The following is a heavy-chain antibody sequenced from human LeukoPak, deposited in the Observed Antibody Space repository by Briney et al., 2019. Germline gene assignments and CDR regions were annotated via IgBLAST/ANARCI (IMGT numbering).Heavy chain of an antibody. CDR1: GYTLTELS. V-gene: IGHV1-24*01. Sequence: GASVKVSCKVSGYTLTELSMHWVRQAPGKGLEWMGGFDPEDGETIYAQKFQGRVTMTEDTSTDTAYMELSSLRSGDTAVYYCATTGYSSGWYGMDAWGQGTTVTVSS. CDR2: FDPEDGET. J-gene: IGHJ6*02. D-gene: IGHD6-19*01. CDR3: ATTGYSSGWYGMDA.